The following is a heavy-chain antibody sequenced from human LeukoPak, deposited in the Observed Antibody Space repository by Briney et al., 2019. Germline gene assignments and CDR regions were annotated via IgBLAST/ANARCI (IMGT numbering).Heavy chain of an antibody. CDR3: AQGEGYYDSSGYLP. J-gene: IGHJ5*02. D-gene: IGHD3-22*01. CDR2: IYYSGST. Sequence: PSETLSLTCTVSGGSISSYYWSWIRQPPGKGLEWIGYIYYSGSTYYNPSLKSRVTISVDTSKNQFSLKLSSVTAADTAVYYCAQGEGYYDSSGYLPWGQGTLVTVSS. CDR1: GGSISSYY. V-gene: IGHV4-59*08.